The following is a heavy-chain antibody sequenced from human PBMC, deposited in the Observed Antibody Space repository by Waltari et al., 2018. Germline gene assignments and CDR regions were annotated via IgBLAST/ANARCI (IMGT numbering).Heavy chain of an antibody. CDR1: GYTFTSYY. CDR2: INPSGGST. D-gene: IGHD4-17*01. CDR3: ARELGDYGGNRGIFDY. J-gene: IGHJ4*02. V-gene: IGHV1-46*01. Sequence: QVQLVQSGAEVKKPGASVKVSCKASGYTFTSYYMHWVRQAPGQGLEWMGIINPSGGSTSYAQKFQGRVTMTRDTSTSTVYMELSSLRSEDMAVYYCARELGDYGGNRGIFDYWGQGTLVTVSS.